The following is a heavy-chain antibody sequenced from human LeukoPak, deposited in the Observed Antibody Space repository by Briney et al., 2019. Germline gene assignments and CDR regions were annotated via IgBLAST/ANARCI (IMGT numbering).Heavy chain of an antibody. CDR3: ARAIYYGSGSYCC. D-gene: IGHD3-10*01. V-gene: IGHV1-24*01. CDR2: FDPEDGET. CDR1: GYTLTELS. Sequence: ASVKVSCKVSGYTLTELSMHWVRQAPGKGLEWMGGFDPEDGETIYAQKFQGRVTMTRNTSISTAYMELSSLRSEDTAVYYCARAIYYGSGSYCCWGQGTLVTVSS. J-gene: IGHJ4*02.